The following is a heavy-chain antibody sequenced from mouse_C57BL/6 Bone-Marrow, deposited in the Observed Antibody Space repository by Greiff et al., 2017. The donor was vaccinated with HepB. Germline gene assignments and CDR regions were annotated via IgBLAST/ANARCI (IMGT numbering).Heavy chain of an antibody. CDR1: GYTFTSYG. CDR2: IYPRSGNT. D-gene: IGHD2-3*01. J-gene: IGHJ3*01. CDR3: ASDGYYIAY. V-gene: IGHV1-81*01. Sequence: VMLVESGAELARPGASVKLSCKASGYTFTSYGISWVKQSTGQGLEWIGEIYPRSGNTYYNEKFKGKATLTADKSSSTAYMELRSLTSEDSAVYFCASDGYYIAYWGQGTLVTVSA.